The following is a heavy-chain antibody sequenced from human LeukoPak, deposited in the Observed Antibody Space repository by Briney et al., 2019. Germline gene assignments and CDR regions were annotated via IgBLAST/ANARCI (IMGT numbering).Heavy chain of an antibody. CDR3: ARQIITYYYDSRGYFDY. CDR1: GGSISSSSYY. J-gene: IGHJ4*02. V-gene: IGHV4-39*07. Sequence: QSSETLSLTCTVSGGSISSSSYYWGWIRQPPGKGLEWIGSIYYSGSTYYNPSLKSRVTISVDTSKNQFSLKLSSVTAADTAVYYCARQIITYYYDSRGYFDYWGQGTLVTVSS. D-gene: IGHD3-22*01. CDR2: IYYSGST.